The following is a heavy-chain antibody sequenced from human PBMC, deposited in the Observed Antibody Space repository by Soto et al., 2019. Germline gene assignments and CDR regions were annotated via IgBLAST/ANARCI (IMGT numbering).Heavy chain of an antibody. V-gene: IGHV4-4*02. J-gene: IGHJ6*03. CDR3: ATIDEHRSSRRSYSYMDV. CDR2: IYHSGST. Sequence: QVQLQESGPGLVKPSGTLSLTCAVSSGSISSSNWWRWVRQPPGKGLEWIGEIYHSGSTNYNPSLKSRVTISVDSSKNQFSHKLSSVTDADTAVYYCATIDEHRSSRRSYSYMDVWGKGTTVTVSS. D-gene: IGHD6-6*01. CDR1: SGSISSSNW.